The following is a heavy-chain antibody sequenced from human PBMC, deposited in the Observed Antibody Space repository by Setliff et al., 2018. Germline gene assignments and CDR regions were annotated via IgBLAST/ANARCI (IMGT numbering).Heavy chain of an antibody. CDR2: IYTSWST. CDR3: ARLSGFLYIDV. J-gene: IGHJ6*03. CDR1: GGSISNTYYY. D-gene: IGHD3-3*01. Sequence: SETLSLTCTVSGGSISNTYYYWGWIRQPAGKGLEWIGQIYTSWSTNYNPSLKSRVTISVDTSKNQFSLKLGSVTAADTAVYYCARLSGFLYIDVWGKGTTVTVSS. V-gene: IGHV4-61*09.